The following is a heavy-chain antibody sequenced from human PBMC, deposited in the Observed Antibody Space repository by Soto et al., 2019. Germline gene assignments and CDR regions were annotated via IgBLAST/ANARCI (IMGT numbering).Heavy chain of an antibody. Sequence: EVQVLESGGGLVQPGGSLRLSCAASGFIFGNFGMNWVRQAPGKGLEWVSGVRGDGDTTYNAESVEGRFTVFRDTSRNTVYLQMNNLRAEDTAIYYCAKGKGVGATPDGANCWGQGTLVTVSS. D-gene: IGHD1-26*01. J-gene: IGHJ4*02. CDR3: AKGKGVGATPDGANC. V-gene: IGHV3-23*01. CDR2: VRGDGDTT. CDR1: GFIFGNFG.